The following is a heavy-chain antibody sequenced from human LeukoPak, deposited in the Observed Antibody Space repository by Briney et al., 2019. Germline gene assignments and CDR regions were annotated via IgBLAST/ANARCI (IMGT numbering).Heavy chain of an antibody. D-gene: IGHD5-24*01. V-gene: IGHV1-2*02. CDR1: GYTFTGYY. Sequence: ASVKVSCKASGYTFTGYYMHWVRQAPGQGLEWMGWINPNSGGTNYAQKFQGRVTITTDESTSTAYMELSSLRSEDTAVYYCARGAWLQRVQYYYYYMDVWGKGTTVTVSS. J-gene: IGHJ6*03. CDR2: INPNSGGT. CDR3: ARGAWLQRVQYYYYYMDV.